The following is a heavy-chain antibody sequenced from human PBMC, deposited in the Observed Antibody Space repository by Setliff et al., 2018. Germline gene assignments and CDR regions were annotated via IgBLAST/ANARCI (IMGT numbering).Heavy chain of an antibody. D-gene: IGHD3-22*01. CDR2: IYHSGRN. Sequence: SETLSLTCAVSGYSISSDSYWGWIRQPPGKGLEWIGSIYHSGRNYYNPSLKSRVIISVDTSMNQFSLKLSSVTAADTAVYYCARHYYDSGGYYIDYWGQGTLVTVSS. CDR3: ARHYYDSGGYYIDY. J-gene: IGHJ4*02. V-gene: IGHV4-38-2*01. CDR1: GYSISSDSY.